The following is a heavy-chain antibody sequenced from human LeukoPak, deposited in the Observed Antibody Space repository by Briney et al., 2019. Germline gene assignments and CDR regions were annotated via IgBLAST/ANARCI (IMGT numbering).Heavy chain of an antibody. V-gene: IGHV3-30*02. CDR1: GFTFSSYG. CDR3: AKEAATAHHWYFDL. Sequence: GGSLRLSCAASGFTFSSYGMHWVRQAPGKGLEWVAFIRYDGSNKYYADSVKGRFTISRDNSKNTLYLQMNSLRAEDTAVYYCAKEAATAHHWYFDLWGRGTLVTVSS. J-gene: IGHJ2*01. D-gene: IGHD1-26*01. CDR2: IRYDGSNK.